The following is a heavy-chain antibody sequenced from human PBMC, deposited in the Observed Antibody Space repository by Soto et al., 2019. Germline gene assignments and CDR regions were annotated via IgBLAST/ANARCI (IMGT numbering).Heavy chain of an antibody. J-gene: IGHJ5*01. D-gene: IGHD6-6*01. Sequence: GGSLRLSCAASGFTFSSYAMSWVRQAPGKGLEWVSAISGSVTTTFYADSVEGRFTISRDNSKNTLYLEMNSLRAGDTAIYYCAKNGGIAARTEVKYNWFDSWGQGTLVTVSS. CDR1: GFTFSSYA. CDR2: ISGSVTTT. V-gene: IGHV3-23*01. CDR3: AKNGGIAARTEVKYNWFDS.